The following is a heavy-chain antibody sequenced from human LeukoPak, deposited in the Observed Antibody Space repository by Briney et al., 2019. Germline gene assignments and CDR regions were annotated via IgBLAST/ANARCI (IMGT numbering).Heavy chain of an antibody. J-gene: IGHJ6*02. V-gene: IGHV4-34*01. D-gene: IGHD2-2*01. CDR2: INHSGST. CDR1: GGSFSGYY. Sequence: SETLSLTCAVYGGSFSGYYWSWIRQPPGKGLEWIGEINHSGSTNYNPSIKSRVTISVDTSKNQFSLKLSSVTAADTAVYYCARDGVWYCSSTSCRTYYYYGMDVWGQGTTVTVSS. CDR3: ARDGVWYCSSTSCRTYYYYGMDV.